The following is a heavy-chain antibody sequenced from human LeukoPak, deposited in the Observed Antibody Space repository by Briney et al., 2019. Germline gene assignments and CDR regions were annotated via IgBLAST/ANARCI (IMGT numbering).Heavy chain of an antibody. CDR2: ISSSSSTI. D-gene: IGHD1-26*01. CDR1: GFTFSSYS. V-gene: IGHV3-48*01. J-gene: IGHJ4*02. CDR3: ARRSTSGSYSNAEY. Sequence: GGSLRLSCAASGFTFSSYSMNWVRQAPGKGLEWVSYISSSSSTIYYADSVKGRFTISRDNAKNSLYLQMNSLRAEDTAVYYWARRSTSGSYSNAEYWGQGTLVTVSS.